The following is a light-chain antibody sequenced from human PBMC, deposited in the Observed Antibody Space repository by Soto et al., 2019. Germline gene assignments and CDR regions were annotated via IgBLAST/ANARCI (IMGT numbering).Light chain of an antibody. V-gene: IGLV2-14*01. CDR3: NSYTSSSTPYV. Sequence: QSALTQPASVSGSPGQSITISCTGTGSDVGGYNYVSWYQQHPGKAPKLMIYEVSNRPSGVSNRFSGSKSGNTASLTISGLQAEYEADYYCNSYTSSSTPYVFGTGTKVTDL. J-gene: IGLJ1*01. CDR2: EVS. CDR1: GSDVGGYNY.